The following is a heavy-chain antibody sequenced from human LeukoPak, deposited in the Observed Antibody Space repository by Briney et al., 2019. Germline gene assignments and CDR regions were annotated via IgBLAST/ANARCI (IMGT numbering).Heavy chain of an antibody. J-gene: IGHJ4*02. CDR2: ISNSGSAI. Sequence: GGSLRLSCAASGFTFSDHYMSWIRQAPGKGLELVSYISNSGSAISYADSVKGRFTISRDNAKNSLYLQMNSLRAEDTAVYYCASGTLRFLEWLPNHWGQGTLVAVSS. D-gene: IGHD3-3*01. CDR3: ASGTLRFLEWLPNH. CDR1: GFTFSDHY. V-gene: IGHV3-11*04.